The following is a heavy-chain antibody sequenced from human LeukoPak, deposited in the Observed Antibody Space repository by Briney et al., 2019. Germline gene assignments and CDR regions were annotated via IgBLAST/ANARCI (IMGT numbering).Heavy chain of an antibody. J-gene: IGHJ4*02. Sequence: SETLSLTCTVSGGSISSSSYYWGWIRQPPGKGLEWIGYIYYSGSTNYNPSLKSRVTISVDTSKNQFSLKLSSVTAADTAVYYCARGSYGDSFDYWGQGTLVTVSS. CDR1: GGSISSSSYY. D-gene: IGHD4-17*01. CDR2: IYYSGST. CDR3: ARGSYGDSFDY. V-gene: IGHV4-61*05.